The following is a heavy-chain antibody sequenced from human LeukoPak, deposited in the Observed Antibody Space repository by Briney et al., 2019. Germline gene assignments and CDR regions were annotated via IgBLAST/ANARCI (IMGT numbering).Heavy chain of an antibody. CDR3: ARDGANNWFDP. Sequence: GGSLRLSCAASGFTFRSYWMSWVRQTPGKGLEWVANIKQDGSEKYYVDSVKGRFTISRDNAKNSLYLQMNSLRAEDTAVYYCARDGANNWFDPWGQGTLVTVSS. V-gene: IGHV3-7*01. D-gene: IGHD3-16*01. CDR2: IKQDGSEK. CDR1: GFTFRSYW. J-gene: IGHJ5*02.